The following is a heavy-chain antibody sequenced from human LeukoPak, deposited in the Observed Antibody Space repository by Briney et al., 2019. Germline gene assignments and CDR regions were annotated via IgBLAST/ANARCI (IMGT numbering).Heavy chain of an antibody. D-gene: IGHD5-24*01. Sequence: SETLSLTCTVSGGSISSYYWSWIRQPPGKGLEWIGYIYYSGSTNYNPSLKSRVTISVDTSKNQFSLKLSSVTAADAAVYYCARGRDGYGYFDYWGQETLVTVSS. CDR2: IYYSGST. CDR1: GGSISSYY. V-gene: IGHV4-59*01. J-gene: IGHJ4*02. CDR3: ARGRDGYGYFDY.